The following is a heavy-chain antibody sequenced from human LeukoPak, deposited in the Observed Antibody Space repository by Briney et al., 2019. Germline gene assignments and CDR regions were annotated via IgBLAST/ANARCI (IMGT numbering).Heavy chain of an antibody. V-gene: IGHV5-51*01. CDR3: GLAGGDYYDSSGYYPFDY. J-gene: IGHJ4*02. CDR1: GYSFTIYW. Sequence: GESLKISCKGSGYSFTIYWIGWVRQMPGKGLEWMGIIYPGDSDTRYSPPFQGQVTISADKSISTAYLQWSSLKASDTAMYYCGLAGGDYYDSSGYYPFDYWGQGTLVTVSS. CDR2: IYPGDSDT. D-gene: IGHD3-22*01.